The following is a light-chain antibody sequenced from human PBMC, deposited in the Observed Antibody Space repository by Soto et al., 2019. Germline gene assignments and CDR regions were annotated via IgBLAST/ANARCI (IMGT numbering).Light chain of an antibody. CDR1: QSVSSD. CDR3: QQYNNWPWT. Sequence: EKVLTQSPATLSVSPGERATLSCRASQSVSSDLAWYQQKPGQAPRLLIYGASTRATGIPARFSGSGSGTEFTLTISSLQPEDVAVYFCQQYNNWPWTFGQGTKVEIK. V-gene: IGKV3-15*01. CDR2: GAS. J-gene: IGKJ1*01.